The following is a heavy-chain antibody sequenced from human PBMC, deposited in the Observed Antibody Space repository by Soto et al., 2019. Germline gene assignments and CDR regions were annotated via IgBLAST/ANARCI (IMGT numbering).Heavy chain of an antibody. CDR1: GFTFGASA. CDR2: IGSRGETYAT. J-gene: IGHJ5*02. CDR3: SRADSAWFFT. Sequence: EVQLVESGGGLVQPGGSLKLSCSASGFTFGASALQWARQASGKGLEWLGRIGSRGETYATTHAASVKGRSTISRDDAKTTAYLQMTSLAREATAVYYSSRADSAWFFTWGRGPLVTVSS. V-gene: IGHV3-73*02. D-gene: IGHD3-9*01.